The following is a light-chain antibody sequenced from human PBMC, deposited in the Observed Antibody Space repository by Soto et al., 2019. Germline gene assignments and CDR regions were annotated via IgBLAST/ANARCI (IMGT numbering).Light chain of an antibody. Sequence: QAVLSQPPSASGSPGQSVTISCTGTSSDIGGYNYVSWYQQHPGKAPKLMIYEVSKRPSGVPDRFSGSKSGNTASLTVSGRQAEDEADYYCSSYACSNNYVFGSWTKVTVL. CDR2: EVS. V-gene: IGLV2-8*01. CDR3: SSYACSNNYV. CDR1: SSDIGGYNY. J-gene: IGLJ1*01.